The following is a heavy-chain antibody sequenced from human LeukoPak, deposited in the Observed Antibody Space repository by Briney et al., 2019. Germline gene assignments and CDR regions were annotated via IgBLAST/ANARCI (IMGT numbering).Heavy chain of an antibody. CDR2: INPNSGGT. D-gene: IGHD2-2*01. Sequence: WASVKVSCKASGYTFTGYYMHWVRQAPGQGLEWMGWINPNSGGTNYAQKFQGRVTMTRDTSISTAYMELSRLRSDDTAVYYCARAGDIVVVPAVPFDPWGQGTLVTVSS. CDR1: GYTFTGYY. J-gene: IGHJ5*02. V-gene: IGHV1-2*02. CDR3: ARAGDIVVVPAVPFDP.